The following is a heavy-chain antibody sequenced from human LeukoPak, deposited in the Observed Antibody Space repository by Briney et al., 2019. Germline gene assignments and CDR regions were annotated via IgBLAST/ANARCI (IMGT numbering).Heavy chain of an antibody. V-gene: IGHV3-11*01. J-gene: IGHJ6*02. CDR2: ISSSGSTI. CDR1: GFTFSDYY. Sequence: PGGSLRLSCAASGFTFSDYYMSWIRQAPGKGLEWVSYISSSGSTIYYADSVKGRFTISRDNAKNSLYLQMNSLRAEDTAVYYCARFPRMGSSRWYTVYYYYGMDVWGQGTTVTVS. D-gene: IGHD6-13*01. CDR3: ARFPRMGSSRWYTVYYYYGMDV.